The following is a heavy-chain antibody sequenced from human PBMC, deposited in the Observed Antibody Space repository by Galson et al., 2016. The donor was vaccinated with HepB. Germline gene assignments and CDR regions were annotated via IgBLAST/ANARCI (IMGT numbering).Heavy chain of an antibody. J-gene: IGHJ4*02. CDR1: GVTFSSYD. CDR2: ISYDGSNK. Sequence: SLRLSCATSGVTFSSYDMHWVRQVPGKGLEWVAVISYDGSNKYYADSVKGRFTISRDSSKNTLYLQMNSLRTEDTAVYYCALGGSVRWQLVGQIEYWGQGTLVTVSS. CDR3: ALGGSVRWQLVGQIEY. V-gene: IGHV3-30*03. D-gene: IGHD3-16*01.